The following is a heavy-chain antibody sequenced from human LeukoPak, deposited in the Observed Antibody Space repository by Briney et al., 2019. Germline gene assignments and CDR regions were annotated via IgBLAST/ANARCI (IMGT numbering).Heavy chain of an antibody. CDR1: GYTFTRYY. V-gene: IGHV1-2*06. CDR2: INPNSGGT. J-gene: IGHJ6*03. D-gene: IGHD2-15*01. CDR3: ARDMVAVPYYYYYMDV. Sequence: ASVKVSFQSSGYTFTRYYMHWVRQAPGQGLEWMGRINPNSGGTNYAQKFKGRVTMTRDTSISTAYMELSRLRSDDTAVYYCARDMVAVPYYYYYMDVWGKGTTVTVSS.